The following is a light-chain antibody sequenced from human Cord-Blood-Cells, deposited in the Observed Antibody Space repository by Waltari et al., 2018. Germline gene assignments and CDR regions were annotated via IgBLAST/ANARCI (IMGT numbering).Light chain of an antibody. V-gene: IGLV2-23*01. CDR3: CSYAGRSTLYV. J-gene: IGLJ1*01. Sequence: QSALTQPASVSGSPGQSITISCTGTSSDVGSYNLFSWYQQHPGKAPKLMIYEDSKRPSGVSNRFSGSKSGNAASLTISGLQAEDEADYYCCSYAGRSTLYVFGTGTKVTVL. CDR1: SSDVGSYNL. CDR2: EDS.